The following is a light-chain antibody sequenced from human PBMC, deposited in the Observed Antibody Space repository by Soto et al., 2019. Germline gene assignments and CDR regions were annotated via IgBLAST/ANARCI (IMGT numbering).Light chain of an antibody. Sequence: EIVLTQSPGTLSVSPGERASLSCRISQSITTSYLAWYQQKPGQAPRLXIYGTSNRATGIPDSFSGSGSATDFTLTISRLEPEDFAVYYCHQYGDSPQTFGQGTKVDI. CDR2: GTS. CDR3: HQYGDSPQT. J-gene: IGKJ1*01. V-gene: IGKV3-20*01. CDR1: QSITTSY.